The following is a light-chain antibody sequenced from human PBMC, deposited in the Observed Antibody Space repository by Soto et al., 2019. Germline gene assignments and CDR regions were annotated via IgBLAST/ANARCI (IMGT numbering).Light chain of an antibody. Sequence: DLQMTQSPSSLSASVGDRVTITCQASQYISNYLNWYQQKPGKAPKVLIYDASNLETGVPSRFNGSGSGTDFTFTINSLQPGDIATYYCQHYQTLPLTFGGGTKVEIK. CDR3: QHYQTLPLT. J-gene: IGKJ4*01. CDR1: QYISNY. CDR2: DAS. V-gene: IGKV1-33*01.